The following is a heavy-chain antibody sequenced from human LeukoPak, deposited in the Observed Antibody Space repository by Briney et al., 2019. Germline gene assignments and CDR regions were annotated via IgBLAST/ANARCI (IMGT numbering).Heavy chain of an antibody. V-gene: IGHV3-23*01. J-gene: IGHJ4*02. CDR1: GFTFSSYA. CDR3: AKDLEEHCSGGSCYAHDY. CDR2: ISGSGGST. D-gene: IGHD2-15*01. Sequence: GGSLRLSCAASGFTFSSYAMSWVRQAPGKGLEWVSAISGSGGSTYYADSVKGRFTISRDNSKNTLYLQMNSLRAEDTAVYYCAKDLEEHCSGGSCYAHDYWGQGTLVTVSS.